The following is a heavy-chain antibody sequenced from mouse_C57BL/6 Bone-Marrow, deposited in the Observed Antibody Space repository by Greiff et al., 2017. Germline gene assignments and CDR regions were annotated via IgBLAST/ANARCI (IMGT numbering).Heavy chain of an antibody. CDR3: ARGYDYDYAMDY. CDR2: INPNYGTT. Sequence: EVQLQQSGPELVKPGASVKISCKASGYSFTDYNMNWVKQSNGKSLEWIGVINPNYGTTSYNQKFKGKATLTVAQSSRPAYMQLNSLTSEDSAVDYGARGYDYDYAMDYWGQGTSVTVSS. V-gene: IGHV1-39*01. J-gene: IGHJ4*01. CDR1: GYSFTDYN. D-gene: IGHD2-4*01.